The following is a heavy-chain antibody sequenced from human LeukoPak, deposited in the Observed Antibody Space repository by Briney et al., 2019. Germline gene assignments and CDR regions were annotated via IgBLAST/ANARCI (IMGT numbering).Heavy chain of an antibody. J-gene: IGHJ4*02. CDR1: GFTFSDYY. CDR2: ISSSGGSI. Sequence: GGSLRLSCAASGFTFSDYYMSWIRQAPGKGLEWVSYISSSGGSIYYADSVKGRFTISRDNAKNSLYLQMNTLRADDTAIYYCAKKRVLVVPAADFDYWGQGTLVTVSS. V-gene: IGHV3-11*01. CDR3: AKKRVLVVPAADFDY. D-gene: IGHD2-2*01.